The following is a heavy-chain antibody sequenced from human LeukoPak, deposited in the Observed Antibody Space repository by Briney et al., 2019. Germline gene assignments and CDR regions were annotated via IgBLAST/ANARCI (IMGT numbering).Heavy chain of an antibody. J-gene: IGHJ6*03. D-gene: IGHD2-21*02. CDR2: IYTSGST. V-gene: IGHV4-61*02. Sequence: PSETLSLTCTVSGGSISSGSYYWSWIRQPAGKGLEWIGRIYTSGSTDYNPSLKSRVTISVDTSKNQFSLKLSSVTAADTAVYYCARGTIVVVTAIFNVFYYYYMDVWGKGTTVTVSS. CDR1: GGSISSGSYY. CDR3: ARGTIVVVTAIFNVFYYYYMDV.